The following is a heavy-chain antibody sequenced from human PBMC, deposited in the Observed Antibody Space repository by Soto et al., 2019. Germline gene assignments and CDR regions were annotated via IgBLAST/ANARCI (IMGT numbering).Heavy chain of an antibody. V-gene: IGHV1-69*02. CDR1: GDTFAFHS. Sequence: QVQLVQSGAEVKRPGSSVKVSCKASGDTFAFHSINWVRQAPGLGLEWMGRINPILSMSNYAQRFKGRVTXAXDXPTSTAYMVMSSLRSEDTAIYYCATSYGSGYRAFDYWGQGALVTVSS. CDR3: ATSYGSGYRAFDY. D-gene: IGHD3-10*01. J-gene: IGHJ4*02. CDR2: INPILSMS.